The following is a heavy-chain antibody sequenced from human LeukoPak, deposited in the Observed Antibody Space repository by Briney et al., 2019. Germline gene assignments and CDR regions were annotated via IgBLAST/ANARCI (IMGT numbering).Heavy chain of an antibody. CDR1: GYSISSGYY. CDR2: IYHSGST. CDR3: ARRIAAAGDDY. J-gene: IGHJ4*02. V-gene: IGHV4-38-2*02. Sequence: SETLSLTCTVSGYSISSGYYWGWIRQPPGKGLEWIGSIYHSGSTNYNPSLKSRVTISVDKSKNQFSLKLSSVTAADTAVYYCARRIAAAGDDYWGQGTLVTVSS. D-gene: IGHD6-13*01.